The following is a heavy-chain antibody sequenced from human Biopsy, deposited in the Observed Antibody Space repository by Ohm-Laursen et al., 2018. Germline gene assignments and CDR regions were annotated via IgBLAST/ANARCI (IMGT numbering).Heavy chain of an antibody. CDR3: AKHGSGWTGDDALHI. V-gene: IGHV4-59*08. CDR2: ISYSGST. D-gene: IGHD6-19*01. CDR1: GGSISGSS. J-gene: IGHJ3*02. Sequence: GTLSLTCTVSGGSISGSSWSWIRQAPGRGLEWVGYISYSGSTSNNPSLKSRITIPVDPSKNQISLKVTSVTAADTAVYYCAKHGSGWTGDDALHIWGQGTMVTVSS.